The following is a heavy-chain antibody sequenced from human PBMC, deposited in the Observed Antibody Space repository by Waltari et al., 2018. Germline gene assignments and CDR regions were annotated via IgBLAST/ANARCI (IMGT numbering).Heavy chain of an antibody. CDR2: IGTAGDT. D-gene: IGHD2-8*01. CDR3: ARGGIMVYAPGYFDL. Sequence: EVQLVESGGGLVQPGGSLRLSCAASGFTFSSYDMHWVRQATGKGLEWVSAIGTAGDTYYPGSVKGRFTISRENAKNSLYLQMNSLRAGDTAVYYCARGGIMVYAPGYFDLWGRGTLVTVSS. CDR1: GFTFSSYD. V-gene: IGHV3-13*01. J-gene: IGHJ2*01.